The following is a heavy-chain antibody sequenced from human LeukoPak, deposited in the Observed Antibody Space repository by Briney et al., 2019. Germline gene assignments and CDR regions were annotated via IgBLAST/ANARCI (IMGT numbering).Heavy chain of an antibody. Sequence: GGSLRLSCAASGFTFSSYGMHWVRQAPGKGLEWVAFIRYDGSNKYYADSVKGRFTISRDNSKNTLYLQMNSLRAEDTAVYYCAKDGYCSSTSCPYIDYYYYMDVWGKGTTVTVSS. CDR2: IRYDGSNK. J-gene: IGHJ6*03. V-gene: IGHV3-30*02. CDR3: AKDGYCSSTSCPYIDYYYYMDV. D-gene: IGHD2-2*03. CDR1: GFTFSSYG.